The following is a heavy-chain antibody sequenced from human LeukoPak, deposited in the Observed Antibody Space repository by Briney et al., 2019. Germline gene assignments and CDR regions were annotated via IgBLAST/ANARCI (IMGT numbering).Heavy chain of an antibody. J-gene: IGHJ4*02. Sequence: ASVKVSCQASGYTFTSYDINWVRPATGQGREWRGWMSPNSGDTSYAQKLQGRVTMTSNTSITTAFMELTSLRSDDTAVYYCARAPPNWGFDYWGQGALVTISS. D-gene: IGHD7-27*01. V-gene: IGHV1-8*01. CDR3: ARAPPNWGFDY. CDR2: MSPNSGDT. CDR1: GYTFTSYD.